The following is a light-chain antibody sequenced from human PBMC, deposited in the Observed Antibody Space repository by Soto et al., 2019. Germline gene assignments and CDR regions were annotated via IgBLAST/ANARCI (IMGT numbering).Light chain of an antibody. Sequence: EIVLTQSPATLSLSPGERATLSCRASQTVSSYLAWYQQKPGQAPRLLIYDASNRATGIPARFSGSGSGTDFTLTISRLEPEDFAVYYCQQRHNWPPTFGGGTKVEIK. CDR2: DAS. J-gene: IGKJ4*01. CDR3: QQRHNWPPT. V-gene: IGKV3-11*01. CDR1: QTVSSY.